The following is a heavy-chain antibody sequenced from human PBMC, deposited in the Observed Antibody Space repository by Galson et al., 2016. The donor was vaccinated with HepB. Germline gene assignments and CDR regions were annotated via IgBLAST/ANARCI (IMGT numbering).Heavy chain of an antibody. V-gene: IGHV3-23*01. CDR1: GFSLSNYA. D-gene: IGHD5-18*01. CDR3: AKDHRIQLWLFGWPWVDY. CDR2: ISGSGGST. Sequence: SLRLSCAASGFSLSNYAMNWVRLAPGKGLEWVSIISGSGGSTFYADSVKGRFTISRDNSKNTLYLQMNSLRAEGTAIYYCAKDHRIQLWLFGWPWVDYWGQGTLVTVSS. J-gene: IGHJ4*02.